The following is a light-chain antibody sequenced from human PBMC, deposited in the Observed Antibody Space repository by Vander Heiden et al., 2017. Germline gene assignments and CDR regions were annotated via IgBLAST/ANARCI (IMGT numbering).Light chain of an antibody. J-gene: IGKJ2*01. V-gene: IGKV3-20*01. Sequence: EIVLTQSPGSLSLSPGERATLSCRASQSFTSTYLAWYQQKPGQAPRLLIYGASTRATGIPERFSGSGSGTDFTLTINRLEAEDSAVYYCQQYGSSFDTFDQGTKLDIK. CDR3: QQYGSSFDT. CDR1: QSFTSTY. CDR2: GAS.